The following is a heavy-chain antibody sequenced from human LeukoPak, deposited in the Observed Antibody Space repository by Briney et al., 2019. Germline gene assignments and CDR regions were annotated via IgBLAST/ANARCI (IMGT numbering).Heavy chain of an antibody. CDR3: AKESIVLMVYADDAFDI. CDR2: IKEDGSEK. CDR1: GFTFSSYW. D-gene: IGHD2-8*01. J-gene: IGHJ3*02. V-gene: IGHV3-7*01. Sequence: GGSLRLSCAASGFTFSSYWMSWVRQAPGKGLEWVANIKEDGSEKYYADSVKGRFTISRDNSKNTLYLQMNSLRAEDTAVYYCAKESIVLMVYADDAFDIWGQGTMVTVSS.